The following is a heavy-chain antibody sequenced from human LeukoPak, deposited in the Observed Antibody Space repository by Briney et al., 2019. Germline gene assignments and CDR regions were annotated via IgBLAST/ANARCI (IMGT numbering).Heavy chain of an antibody. J-gene: IGHJ4*02. V-gene: IGHV1-2*02. CDR3: ARIYASGSFHKY. Sequence: ASVKVSCKASGYTFTSYGISWVRQAPGQGLEWMGWINPNSGGTIYAQKFRGTVTMTRDTSISTAYMELSRLRYDDTAVYFCARIYASGSFHKYWGQGTPVTVSS. D-gene: IGHD3-10*01. CDR1: GYTFTSYG. CDR2: INPNSGGT.